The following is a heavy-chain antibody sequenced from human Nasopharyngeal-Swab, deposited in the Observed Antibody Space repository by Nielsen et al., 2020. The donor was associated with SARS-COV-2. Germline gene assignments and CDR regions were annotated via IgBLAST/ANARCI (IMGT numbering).Heavy chain of an antibody. CDR3: ARHGVPGVVVVAATDY. V-gene: IGHV4-39*01. Sequence: GSLRLSCTVSGGSISSYKYYWGWIRQPPGKGLEWIGSIFYSGSTYYNPSLKSRVTVSVDTSKNQFSLNLSSVTAADTALYYCARHGVPGVVVVAATDYWGHGTLVTVSS. CDR2: IFYSGST. J-gene: IGHJ4*01. CDR1: GGSISSYKYY. D-gene: IGHD2-21*01.